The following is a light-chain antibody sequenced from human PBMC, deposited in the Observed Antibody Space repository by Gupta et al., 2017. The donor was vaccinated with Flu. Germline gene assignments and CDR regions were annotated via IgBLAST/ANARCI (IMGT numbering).Light chain of an antibody. V-gene: IGLV1-47*01. J-gene: IGLJ1*01. CDR2: RNN. CDR3: AAWDDSLSDNYV. CDR1: SSNIGSNY. Sequence: QSVLTQLPSASGTPGQRVTISCSGSSSNIGSNYVYWYQQLPGTAPKLLIYRNNQRPSGVPDRFSGSKSGTSASLAISGLRSEDEADYYCAAWDDSLSDNYVFGTGTKVTVL.